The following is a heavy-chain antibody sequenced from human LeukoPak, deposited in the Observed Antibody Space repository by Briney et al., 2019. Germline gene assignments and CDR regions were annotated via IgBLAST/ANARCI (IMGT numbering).Heavy chain of an antibody. CDR3: ARDSLKKAPGTPMAGD. V-gene: IGHV1-69*11. CDR1: GGTFSSYA. Sequence: GASVKVSCKASGGTFSSYAISWVRQAPGQGLEWMGRIIPILGTANYAQKFQGRVTITTDESTSTAYMELSSLRSEDTAVYYCARDSLKKAPGTPMAGDWGQGTLVTVSS. CDR2: IIPILGTA. D-gene: IGHD6-13*01. J-gene: IGHJ4*02.